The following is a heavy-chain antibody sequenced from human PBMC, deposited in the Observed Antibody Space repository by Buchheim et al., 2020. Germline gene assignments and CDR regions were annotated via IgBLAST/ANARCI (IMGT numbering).Heavy chain of an antibody. CDR2: IIPILGIA. D-gene: IGHD3-22*01. J-gene: IGHJ4*02. CDR3: ARVSSNYYDSSGYSDY. CDR1: GGTFSSYT. V-gene: IGHV1-69*02. Sequence: QVQLVQSGAEVKKPGSSVKVSCKASGGTFSSYTISWVRQAPGQGLEWMGRIIPILGIANYAQRFQGRVTITADKSTSTAYMELSSLRSEDTAVYYCARVSSNYYDSSGYSDYWGQGTL.